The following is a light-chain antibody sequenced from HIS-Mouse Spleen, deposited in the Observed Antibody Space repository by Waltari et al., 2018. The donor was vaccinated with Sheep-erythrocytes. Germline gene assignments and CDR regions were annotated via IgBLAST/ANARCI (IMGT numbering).Light chain of an antibody. V-gene: IGKV3-11*01. J-gene: IGKJ4*01. Sequence: SLSPGERATLSCRASQSVSSYLAWYQQKPGQAPRLLIYDASNRATGIPARFSGSGSGTDFTLTISSLEPEDFAVYYCQQRSNWPPLTFGGRTKVEIK. CDR1: QSVSSY. CDR2: DAS. CDR3: QQRSNWPPLT.